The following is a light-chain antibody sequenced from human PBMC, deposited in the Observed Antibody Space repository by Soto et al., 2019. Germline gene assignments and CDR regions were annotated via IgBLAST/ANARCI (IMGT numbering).Light chain of an antibody. Sequence: QSALTQPASVSGSPGQSITISCTGTSSDVGGHNYVSWYQHHPGKAPKLMIYDVSNRPAGVSNRFSGYKSGNTASLTSSGLQAEEEADYCCSSYTSSSAHVFGTGTKLTVL. CDR2: DVS. CDR1: SSDVGGHNY. CDR3: SSYTSSSAHV. V-gene: IGLV2-14*01. J-gene: IGLJ1*01.